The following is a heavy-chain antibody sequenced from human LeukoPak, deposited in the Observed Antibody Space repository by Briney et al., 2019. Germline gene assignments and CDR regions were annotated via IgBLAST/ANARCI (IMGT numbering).Heavy chain of an antibody. V-gene: IGHV3-23*01. CDR1: GFTFSLYN. J-gene: IGHJ4*02. CDR2: ISGSGGST. CDR3: AGGCTNGVCFSY. D-gene: IGHD2-8*01. Sequence: TGGSLRLSCAASGFTFSLYNMNWVRQAPGKGLEWVSAISGSGGSTYYADSVKGRFTISRDNSKNTLYLQMNSLRAEDTAAYYCAGGCTNGVCFSYWGQGTLVTVSS.